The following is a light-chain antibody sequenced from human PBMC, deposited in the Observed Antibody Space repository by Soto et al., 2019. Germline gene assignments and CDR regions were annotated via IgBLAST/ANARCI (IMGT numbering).Light chain of an antibody. CDR1: SSDVGAYNY. V-gene: IGLV2-8*01. J-gene: IGLJ1*01. CDR2: EVT. CDR3: SSYTSSSTYV. Sequence: QSALTQPPSASGSPGQSVTISCTGTSSDVGAYNYVSWYQKLPGKAPKLLIYEVTKRPSGVPDRFSGSKSGNTASLTVSGLQAEDEADYYCSSYTSSSTYVFGTGTKLTVL.